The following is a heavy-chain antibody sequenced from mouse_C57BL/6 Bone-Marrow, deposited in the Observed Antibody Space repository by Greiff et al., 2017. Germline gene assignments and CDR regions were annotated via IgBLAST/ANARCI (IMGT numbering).Heavy chain of an antibody. CDR3: ARDGYYTFYAMDY. CDR2: IDPSDSYT. V-gene: IGHV1-59*01. CDR1: GYTFTSYW. D-gene: IGHD2-3*01. Sequence: QVQLQQPGAELVRPGTSVKLSCKASGYTFTSYWMHWVKQRPGQGLEWIGVIDPSDSYTNYNQKFKGKATLTVDTSSSTAYMQLSSLTSEDSAVYYCARDGYYTFYAMDYWGQGTSVTVSS. J-gene: IGHJ4*01.